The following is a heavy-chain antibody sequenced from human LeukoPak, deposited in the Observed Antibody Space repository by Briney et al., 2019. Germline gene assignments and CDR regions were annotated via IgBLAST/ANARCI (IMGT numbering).Heavy chain of an antibody. D-gene: IGHD1-26*01. J-gene: IGHJ2*01. CDR2: ISYSGIT. V-gene: IGHV4-59*01. CDR3: ARDSDTWYFDL. CDR1: GGSINSFY. Sequence: SETLSLTCTVSGGSINSFYWSWIRQPPGKGLEWIGYISYSGITNYNPSLKSRVTISLDTSKNQFLLKLSTVTAADTALYYCARDSDTWYFDLWGRGTLVTVSS.